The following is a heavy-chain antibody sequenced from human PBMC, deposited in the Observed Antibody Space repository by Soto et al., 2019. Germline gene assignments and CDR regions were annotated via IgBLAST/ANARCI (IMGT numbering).Heavy chain of an antibody. CDR3: ARHTDIGSSTVDN. CDR2: IYYSGST. D-gene: IGHD5-12*01. J-gene: IGHJ4*02. CDR1: GGSISSYY. Sequence: SETLSLTCTVSGGSISSYYWSWIRQPPGKGLEWIGYIYYSGSTNYNPSLKSRVTISVDTSKNQFSLKLSSVTAADTAVYYSARHTDIGSSTVDNWGQGILVAVSS. V-gene: IGHV4-59*01.